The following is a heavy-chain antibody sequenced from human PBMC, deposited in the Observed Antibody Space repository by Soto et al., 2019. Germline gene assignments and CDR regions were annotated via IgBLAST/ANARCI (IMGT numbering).Heavy chain of an antibody. V-gene: IGHV4-59*01. Sequence: QVQLQESGPGLVKPSETLSLTCTVSGGSISSYYWSWIRQPPGKGLEWIGYIYYSGSTNYNPSLKSHITISVNTAQSQFPLKLSSVTAADTAVYYCARVRRNITMVRGVIIRGPPAWFDPWGQGTLVTVSS. D-gene: IGHD3-10*01. CDR2: IYYSGST. J-gene: IGHJ5*02. CDR1: GGSISSYY. CDR3: ARVRRNITMVRGVIIRGPPAWFDP.